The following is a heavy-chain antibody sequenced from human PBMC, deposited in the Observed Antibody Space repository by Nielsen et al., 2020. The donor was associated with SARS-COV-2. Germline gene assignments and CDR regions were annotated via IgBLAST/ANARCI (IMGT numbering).Heavy chain of an antibody. V-gene: IGHV1-3*01. CDR2: INAGNGNT. CDR1: GYTFTSYA. CDR3: ARDGRYSSSPADY. J-gene: IGHJ4*02. Sequence: ASVKVSCKASGYTFTSYAMHWVRQAPGQRLERMGWINAGNGNTKYSQKFQGRVTITRDTSASTAYMELSSLRSEDTAVYYCARDGRYSSSPADYWGQGTLVTVSS. D-gene: IGHD6-6*01.